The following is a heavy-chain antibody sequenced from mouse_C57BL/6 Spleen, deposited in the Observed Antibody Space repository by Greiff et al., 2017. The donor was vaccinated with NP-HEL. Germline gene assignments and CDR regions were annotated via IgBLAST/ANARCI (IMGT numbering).Heavy chain of an antibody. J-gene: IGHJ2*01. CDR1: GYAFTDYN. CDR2: INPNNGGT. Sequence: SGPELVKPGAEGKRGGRVSGYAFTDYNMHWVKQSHGKSLEWIGYINPNNGGTSYNQKFKGKATLTVNKSSSTAYMELRSLTSEDSAVYYCARVENYYGSSYFFDYWGQGTTLTVSS. CDR3: ARVENYYGSSYFFDY. D-gene: IGHD1-1*01. V-gene: IGHV1-22*01.